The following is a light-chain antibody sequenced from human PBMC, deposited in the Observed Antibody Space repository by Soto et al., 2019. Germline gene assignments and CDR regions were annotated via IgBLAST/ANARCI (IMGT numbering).Light chain of an antibody. J-gene: IGKJ2*01. CDR3: QQSYGFPYT. Sequence: DIQMTQSPSSLSASVGDRVTITCRASQGISTYLNWYQRKPGKAPKVLIYAASSFQSGVPSRFSGSGSGTDFTLPISSLQPEDFATYYCQQSYGFPYTFGQGTELEL. CDR2: AAS. V-gene: IGKV1-39*01. CDR1: QGISTY.